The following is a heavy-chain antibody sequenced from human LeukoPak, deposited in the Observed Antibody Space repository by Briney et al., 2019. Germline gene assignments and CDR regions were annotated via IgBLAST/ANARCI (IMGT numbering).Heavy chain of an antibody. CDR3: AKRPYSDFED. CDR1: GITSSNFA. V-gene: IGHV3-23*01. D-gene: IGHD4-11*01. CDR2: ISGSGGNT. Sequence: GGSLRLSCAASGITSSNFAMTWVRQAPGKGLEWVSGISGSGGNTDYADSVKGRFTVSRDNSKNTLYLQMNSLRAEDTAVYYCAKRPYSDFEDWGQGTLVTVSS. J-gene: IGHJ4*02.